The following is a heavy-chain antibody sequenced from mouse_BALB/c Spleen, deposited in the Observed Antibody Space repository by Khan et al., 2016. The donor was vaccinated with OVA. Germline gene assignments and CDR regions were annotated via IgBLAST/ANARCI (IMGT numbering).Heavy chain of an antibody. CDR3: GRHLAGPFAY. J-gene: IGHJ3*01. D-gene: IGHD1-1*01. Sequence: EVLLVESGGDSVKPGGSLKLSCAASGFTFSSYSMSWVRQTPDKRLEWVATMSSGGDYTYYPDSVKGRFTISRDNSKNTLYLQMSSLRSEDTAMYCCGRHLAGPFAYWGQGTLVTVSA. V-gene: IGHV5-6*01. CDR1: GFTFSSYS. CDR2: MSSGGDYT.